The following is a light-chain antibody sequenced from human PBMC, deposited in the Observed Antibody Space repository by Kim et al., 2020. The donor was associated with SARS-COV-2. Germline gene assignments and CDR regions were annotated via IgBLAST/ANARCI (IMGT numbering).Light chain of an antibody. CDR3: QTWGTGI. J-gene: IGLJ2*01. V-gene: IGLV4-69*01. Sequence: QLVLTQSPSASASLGASVKLTCTLSSGDSSYAIAWHQQQPEKGPRYLMKLNSDGSHCKGDGIPDRFSGSSSGAERYLAISSLQSEDEADYYCQTWGTGIFGGGTQLTVL. CDR2: LNSDGSH. CDR1: SGDSSYA.